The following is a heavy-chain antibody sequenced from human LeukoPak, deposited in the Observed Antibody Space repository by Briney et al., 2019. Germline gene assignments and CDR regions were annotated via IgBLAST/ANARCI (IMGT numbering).Heavy chain of an antibody. CDR2: ISGSGGST. Sequence: PGGSLRLSCAASGFTFSSYAMSWVRQAPGMGLEWVSAISGSGGSTYYADSVKGRFTISRDNSKNTLYLQMNSLRAEDTAVCNCAKDAEMATTYSYWGQGTLVTVSS. J-gene: IGHJ4*02. V-gene: IGHV3-23*01. D-gene: IGHD5-24*01. CDR1: GFTFSSYA. CDR3: AKDAEMATTYSY.